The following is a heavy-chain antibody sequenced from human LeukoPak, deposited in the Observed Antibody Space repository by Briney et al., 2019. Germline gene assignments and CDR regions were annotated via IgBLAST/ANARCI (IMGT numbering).Heavy chain of an antibody. Sequence: ASVKVSCKASGYTFTSYDINWVRQATGQGLEWMGWMNPNSGNTGYAQKFQGRVTMTRNTSISTAYMELSSLRSEDTPVYYCARALLGATLFWFDPWGQGTLVTVSS. CDR3: ARALLGATLFWFDP. CDR1: GYTFTSYD. CDR2: MNPNSGNT. V-gene: IGHV1-8*01. D-gene: IGHD1-26*01. J-gene: IGHJ5*02.